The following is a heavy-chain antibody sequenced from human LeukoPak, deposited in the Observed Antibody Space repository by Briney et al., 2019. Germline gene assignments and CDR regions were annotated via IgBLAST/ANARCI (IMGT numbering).Heavy chain of an antibody. CDR2: IKQDGIER. J-gene: IGHJ4*02. Sequence: GGSLRLSCAASGFTFSSYAMSWVRQAPGKGLEWVANIKQDGIERYYVDSVKGRFTISRDNAKNSLYLQMNSPRAEDTAVYYCARRRCTSTSCFADYWGQGTLVTVSS. CDR1: GFTFSSYA. CDR3: ARRRCTSTSCFADY. V-gene: IGHV3-7*01. D-gene: IGHD2-2*01.